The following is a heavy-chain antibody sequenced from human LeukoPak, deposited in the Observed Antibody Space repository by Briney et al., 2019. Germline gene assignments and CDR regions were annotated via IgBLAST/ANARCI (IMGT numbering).Heavy chain of an antibody. CDR2: IIPILGIA. V-gene: IGHV1-69*04. Sequence: SVKVSCEASGGTFSSYAISWVRQAPGQGLEWMGRIIPILGIANYAQKFQGRVTITADKSTSTAYMELSSLRSEDTAVYYCAKVRYIRGSYRGYYFDYWGQGALVTVSS. J-gene: IGHJ4*02. CDR1: GGTFSSYA. CDR3: AKVRYIRGSYRGYYFDY. D-gene: IGHD1-26*01.